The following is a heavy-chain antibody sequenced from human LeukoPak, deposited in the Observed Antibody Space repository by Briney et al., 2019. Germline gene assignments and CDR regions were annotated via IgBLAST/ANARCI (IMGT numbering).Heavy chain of an antibody. V-gene: IGHV3-21*01. J-gene: IGHJ3*02. CDR2: IGTDGSYI. D-gene: IGHD1-1*01. CDR3: ARKMKTGDRVGTFDI. CDR1: GFTFSSHN. Sequence: PGGSLRLSCAASGFTFSSHNMNWVRQPPMKGLEWVSSIGTDGSYIYYADSVQGRFTISRDNAKNSLYLQMNSLTAEDTAVYYCARKMKTGDRVGTFDIWGQGTMVTVSS.